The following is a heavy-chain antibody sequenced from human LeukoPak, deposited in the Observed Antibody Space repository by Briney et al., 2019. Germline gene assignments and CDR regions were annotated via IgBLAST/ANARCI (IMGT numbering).Heavy chain of an antibody. V-gene: IGHV4-59*12. CDR1: GGSISSYY. Sequence: PSETLSLTCTVSGGSISSYYWSSIRQPPGKGLEWIGYIYYSGSTNYNPSLKSRATISVDTSKNQFSLKLSSVTAADTAVYYCARAIYGGNSGHYFDYWGQGTLVTVSS. CDR2: IYYSGST. CDR3: ARAIYGGNSGHYFDY. D-gene: IGHD4-23*01. J-gene: IGHJ4*02.